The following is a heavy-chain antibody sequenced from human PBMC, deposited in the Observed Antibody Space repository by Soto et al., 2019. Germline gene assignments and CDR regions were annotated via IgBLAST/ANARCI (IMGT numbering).Heavy chain of an antibody. CDR3: AGTGACSGGSCYSTGYYYGMDV. CDR1: GGTFSSYA. J-gene: IGHJ6*02. CDR2: IIPIFGTA. D-gene: IGHD2-15*01. Sequence: SVKVSCKASGGTFSSYAISWVRQAPGQGLEWMGGIIPIFGTANYAQKFQGRVTITADESTSTAYMELSSLRSEDTAVYYCAGTGACSGGSCYSTGYYYGMDVWGQGTTVTVSS. V-gene: IGHV1-69*13.